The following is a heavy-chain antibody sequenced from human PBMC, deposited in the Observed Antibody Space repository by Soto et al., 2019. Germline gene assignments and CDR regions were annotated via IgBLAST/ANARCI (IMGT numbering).Heavy chain of an antibody. Sequence: GASVKVSCKASGYTFTSYGISWVRQAPGQGLEWMGWISAYNGNTNYAQKLQGRVTMTTDTSTSTAYMELRSLRSDDTAVYYCARDLKFYDILTGPHPFDYWGQGTLVTVSS. CDR2: ISAYNGNT. D-gene: IGHD3-9*01. CDR1: GYTFTSYG. V-gene: IGHV1-18*01. CDR3: ARDLKFYDILTGPHPFDY. J-gene: IGHJ4*02.